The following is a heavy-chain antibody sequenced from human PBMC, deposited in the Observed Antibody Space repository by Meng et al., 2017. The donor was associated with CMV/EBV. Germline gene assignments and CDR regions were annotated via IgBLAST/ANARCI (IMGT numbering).Heavy chain of an antibody. CDR1: GYSISSGYY. V-gene: IGHV4-38-2*02. J-gene: IGHJ3*02. CDR2: IYHSGST. D-gene: IGHD3-3*01. CDR3: ARDSGPYYDFWSGYLLHDAFDI. Sequence: SETLSLTCTVSGYSISSGYYWGWIRQPPGKGLEWIGSIYHSGSTNYNPSLKSRVTISVDTSKNQFSLKLSSVTAADTAVYYCARDSGPYYDFWSGYLLHDAFDIWGQGTMVTVSS.